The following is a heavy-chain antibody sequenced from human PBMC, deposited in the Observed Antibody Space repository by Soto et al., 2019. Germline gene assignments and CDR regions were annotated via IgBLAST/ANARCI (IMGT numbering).Heavy chain of an antibody. CDR2: ISYDGNNK. Sequence: QVQLVESGGGVVQPGRSLRLSCAASGFTFSSYVMHWVRQAPGKGLEWVAIISYDGNNKYYADSVKGRFTISRDNSKNTRYLQMNSRRAEDTAVYYWARAGCDGGSCYTLVGLRYGMDVWGQGTTVTVSS. D-gene: IGHD2-15*01. CDR3: ARAGCDGGSCYTLVGLRYGMDV. V-gene: IGHV3-30-3*01. J-gene: IGHJ6*02. CDR1: GFTFSSYV.